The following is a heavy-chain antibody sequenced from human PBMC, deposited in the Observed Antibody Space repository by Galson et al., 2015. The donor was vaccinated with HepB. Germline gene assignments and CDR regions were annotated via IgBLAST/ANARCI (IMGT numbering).Heavy chain of an antibody. Sequence: SVKVSCKASGYTFTSYGISWVRQAPGQGLEWMGWISVHNGNTKYAQNLQGRVTMTTDTSTSTAYMGLKSLRSDDTAVYYCARGRPYYDFWSGSPYYFDYWGQGTLVTVSS. J-gene: IGHJ4*02. V-gene: IGHV1-18*01. CDR1: GYTFTSYG. D-gene: IGHD3-3*01. CDR2: ISVHNGNT. CDR3: ARGRPYYDFWSGSPYYFDY.